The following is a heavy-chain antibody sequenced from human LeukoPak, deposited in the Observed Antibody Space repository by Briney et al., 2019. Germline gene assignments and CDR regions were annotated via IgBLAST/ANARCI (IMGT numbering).Heavy chain of an antibody. D-gene: IGHD3-22*01. CDR2: INHSGTT. CDR3: ARDFDTSGYYFHY. Sequence: SETLSLTCAVYGGSFSDYYWSWIRQPPRKGLEWSGEINHSGTTVYSPPLKSRLNISLDTSKNQFSLKLTSVTAADTAVYYCARDFDTSGYYFHYWGQGTLVTVSS. J-gene: IGHJ4*02. CDR1: GGSFSDYY. V-gene: IGHV4-34*01.